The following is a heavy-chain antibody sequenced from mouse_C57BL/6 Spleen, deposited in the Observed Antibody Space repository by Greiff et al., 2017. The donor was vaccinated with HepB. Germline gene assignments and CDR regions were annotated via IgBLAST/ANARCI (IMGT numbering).Heavy chain of an antibody. V-gene: IGHV1-7*01. J-gene: IGHJ1*03. Sequence: QVQLQQSGAELAKPGASVKLSCKASGYTFTSYWMHWVKQRPGQGLEWIGYINPSSGYTKYNQKFKDKATLTADKSSSTAYMQLSSLTYEDSAVYYCASYDGPSYWYFDVWGTGTTVTVSS. CDR3: ASYDGPSYWYFDV. CDR1: GYTFTSYW. D-gene: IGHD2-3*01. CDR2: INPSSGYT.